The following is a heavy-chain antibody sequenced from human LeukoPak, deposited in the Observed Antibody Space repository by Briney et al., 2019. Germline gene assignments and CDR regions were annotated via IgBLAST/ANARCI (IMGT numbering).Heavy chain of an antibody. J-gene: IGHJ6*03. CDR1: GFTFSSYG. Sequence: GGSLRLSCAASGFTFSSYGMSWARQAPGKGLEWVSTISGSGGRTYYADSVKGRFTISRDNSKNTLYLQMNSLRAEDTALYYCARGGSKHYYYYYMDVWGKGTTVTVSS. D-gene: IGHD3-10*01. V-gene: IGHV3-23*01. CDR2: ISGSGGRT. CDR3: ARGGSKHYYYYYMDV.